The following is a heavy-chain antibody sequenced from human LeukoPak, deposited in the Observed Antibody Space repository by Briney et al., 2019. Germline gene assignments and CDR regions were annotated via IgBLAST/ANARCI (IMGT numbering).Heavy chain of an antibody. D-gene: IGHD3-10*01. J-gene: IGHJ4*02. CDR2: INPNSGGT. CDR1: GYTFTGYY. Sequence: ASVKVSCKASGYTFTGYYMHWVRQAPGQGLEWMGWINPNSGGTNYAQKFQGRVTMTRDTSISTAYLQWSSLKASDTAMYYCARGFGEFRFDYWGQGTLVTVSS. V-gene: IGHV1-2*02. CDR3: ARGFGEFRFDY.